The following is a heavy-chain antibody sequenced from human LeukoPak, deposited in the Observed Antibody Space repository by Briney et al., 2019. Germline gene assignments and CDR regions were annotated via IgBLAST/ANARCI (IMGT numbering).Heavy chain of an antibody. V-gene: IGHV3-23*01. J-gene: IGHJ4*02. Sequence: GGSLRRSCAASGFPFSDSWMNWVRQAPGKGLEWVSAISGSGGSTYYADSVKGRFTISRDNSKNTLYLQMNSLRAEDTAVYYCAKSFWSGTFDYWGQGTLVTVSS. CDR2: ISGSGGST. CDR3: AKSFWSGTFDY. CDR1: GFPFSDSW. D-gene: IGHD3-3*01.